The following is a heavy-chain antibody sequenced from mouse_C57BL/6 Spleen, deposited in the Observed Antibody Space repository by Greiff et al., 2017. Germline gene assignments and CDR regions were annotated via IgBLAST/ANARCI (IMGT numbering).Heavy chain of an antibody. CDR2: INPNYGTT. D-gene: IGHD2-5*01. CDR1: GYSFTDYN. V-gene: IGHV1-39*01. J-gene: IGHJ1*03. CDR3: ARSFAYYSNYRYFDV. Sequence: VHVKQSGPELVKPGASVKISCKASGYSFTDYNMNWVKQSNGKSLEWIGVINPNYGTTSYNQKFKGKATLTVDQSSSTAYMQLNSLTSEDSAVYYCARSFAYYSNYRYFDVWGTGTTVTVSS.